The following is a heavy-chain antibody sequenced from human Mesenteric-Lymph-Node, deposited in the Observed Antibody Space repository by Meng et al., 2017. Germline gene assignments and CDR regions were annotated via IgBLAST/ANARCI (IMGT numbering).Heavy chain of an antibody. J-gene: IGHJ6*02. Sequence: GGSLRLSCAASRFTVTNNYMNWVRQAPGKGLEWVSVIYSGGNTYYADSVKGRFTISRDYSKNTLFLQMNSLRPEDTAVYYCAKGGYIGRSPHYGMDVWGQGTTVTVSS. CDR2: IYSGGNT. CDR3: AKGGYIGRSPHYGMDV. D-gene: IGHD5-12*01. CDR1: RFTVTNNY. V-gene: IGHV3-66*02.